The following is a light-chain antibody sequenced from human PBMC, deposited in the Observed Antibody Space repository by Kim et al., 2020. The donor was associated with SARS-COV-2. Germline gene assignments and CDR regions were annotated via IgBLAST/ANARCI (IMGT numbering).Light chain of an antibody. CDR1: QSVNSNF. J-gene: IGKJ1*01. V-gene: IGKV3-20*01. CDR3: QQYGNSPPT. Sequence: SPGEKATLSCRASQSVNSNFLAWYQKRPGQAPRLLIEGASNRASGIPDRFSGSGSGTDFTLTISRLEPEDFAVYSCQQYGNSPPTFGHGTKVEIK. CDR2: GAS.